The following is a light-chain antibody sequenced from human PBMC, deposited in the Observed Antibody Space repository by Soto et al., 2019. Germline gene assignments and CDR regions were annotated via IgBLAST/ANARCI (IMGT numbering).Light chain of an antibody. Sequence: QSVLTQPPSVSGAPGQRVTISCTGSSSNIGAGYDVHWYQQLPGTAPKLLIYGNNNRPSGVPDRFSGSKSGTSASLAIIGLQAEDEADYYCQSYDSSLGYVFGNGTKVTVL. J-gene: IGLJ1*01. CDR1: SSNIGAGYD. CDR2: GNN. V-gene: IGLV1-40*01. CDR3: QSYDSSLGYV.